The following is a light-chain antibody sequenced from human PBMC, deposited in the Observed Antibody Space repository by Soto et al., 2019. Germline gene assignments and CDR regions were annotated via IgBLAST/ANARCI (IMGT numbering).Light chain of an antibody. Sequence: IGLPQSPCTLSLSPGERSTLSCRASQSVSSYLAWYQQKPGQAPRLLIYDASNRATGIPARFSGSGSGTDFTLTISRLEPEDFAVYYCQQYGSSGTFGQGTMVDVK. CDR1: QSVSSY. V-gene: IGKV3-20*01. CDR2: DAS. J-gene: IGKJ1*01. CDR3: QQYGSSGT.